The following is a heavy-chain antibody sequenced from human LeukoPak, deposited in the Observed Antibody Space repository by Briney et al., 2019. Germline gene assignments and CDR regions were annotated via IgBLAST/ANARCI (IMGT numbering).Heavy chain of an antibody. CDR1: GGSISNYY. CDR2: INYSGST. Sequence: SETLSLTCTVSGGSISNYYWSWIRQSPGKGLEWIGYINYSGSTNYNRSLKSRVTISVDTSKNQFSLKLSSVTAADTAVYYCARAAFGGSYYYYYYMDVWGKGTTVTVSS. J-gene: IGHJ6*03. CDR3: ARAAFGGSYYYYYYMDV. V-gene: IGHV4-59*01. D-gene: IGHD1-26*01.